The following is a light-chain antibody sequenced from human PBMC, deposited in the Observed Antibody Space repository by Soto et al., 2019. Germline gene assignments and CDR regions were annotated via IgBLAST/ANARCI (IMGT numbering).Light chain of an antibody. CDR2: KIS. CDR3: MQGTESPLT. V-gene: IGKV2-24*01. Sequence: VMTQTPLSSPVTLGQYVSISCSSSRRVVHKDGGTYLTWLHQRPGQPPRLLIYKISTRFSGVPDRFSGSGAGTDFTLTISRVEPEDVGVYYCMQGTESPLTFGGGTKVDIK. J-gene: IGKJ4*01. CDR1: RRVVHKDGGTY.